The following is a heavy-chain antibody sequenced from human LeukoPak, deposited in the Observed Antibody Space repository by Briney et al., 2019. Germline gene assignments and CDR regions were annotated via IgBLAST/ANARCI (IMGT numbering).Heavy chain of an antibody. Sequence: SGGSLRLSCAVSGFTFSSYWMSWVRQAPGKGLEWVANIKQDGSEKYYVDSVKGRFTMSRDNAKNSLYLQMNSLRAEDTAVYYCARVQWELRGVGSYFEYWGQGALVTVSS. J-gene: IGHJ4*02. CDR2: IKQDGSEK. D-gene: IGHD1-26*01. V-gene: IGHV3-7*01. CDR3: ARVQWELRGVGSYFEY. CDR1: GFTFSSYW.